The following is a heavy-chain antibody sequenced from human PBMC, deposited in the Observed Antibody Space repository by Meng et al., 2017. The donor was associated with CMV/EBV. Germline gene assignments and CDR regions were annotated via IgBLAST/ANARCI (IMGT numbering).Heavy chain of an antibody. V-gene: IGHV3-21*01. CDR2: ISSSSSYI. Sequence: GGSLRLSCAASGFTFSSYSMNWVRQAPGKGLEWVSSISSSSSYIYYADSVKGRFTISRDNAKNSLYLQMNSLRAEDTAVYYCARDTYYDFWSGQNWFDPWGQGTLVTVSS. J-gene: IGHJ5*02. D-gene: IGHD3-3*01. CDR1: GFTFSSYS. CDR3: ARDTYYDFWSGQNWFDP.